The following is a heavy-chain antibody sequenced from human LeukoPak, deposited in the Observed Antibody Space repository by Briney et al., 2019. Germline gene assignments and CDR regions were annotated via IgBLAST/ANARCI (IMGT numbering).Heavy chain of an antibody. V-gene: IGHV3-30-3*01. CDR2: ISSDGSDI. CDR1: GFTFTNFG. J-gene: IGHJ4*02. Sequence: PGGSLRLSCAASGFTFTNFGIHWVRQAPGKGLESVAVISSDGSDIDYADSVKGRFTISRDNSKNMLYLQMNSLRAGDTAVYYCARDRPFYDNSGYYGGAWGQGTLITVSS. CDR3: ARDRPFYDNSGYYGGA. D-gene: IGHD3-22*01.